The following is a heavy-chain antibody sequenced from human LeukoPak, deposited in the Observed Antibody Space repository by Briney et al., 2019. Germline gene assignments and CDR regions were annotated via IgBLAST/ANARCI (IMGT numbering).Heavy chain of an antibody. J-gene: IGHJ4*01. CDR2: IKGKTDGGTT. D-gene: IGHD6-13*01. CDR3: ITVSTIEAAGRS. Sequence: KPGGSYRLPCAASGFTFNNVWMSWVRQAPGKGLEWVGLIKGKTDGGTTDYAAPVKGRFTISRDDSKPTLYLQMNSLKTEDTAVYYCITVSTIEAAGRSWGQGTLVSVSS. V-gene: IGHV3-15*01. CDR1: GFTFNNVW.